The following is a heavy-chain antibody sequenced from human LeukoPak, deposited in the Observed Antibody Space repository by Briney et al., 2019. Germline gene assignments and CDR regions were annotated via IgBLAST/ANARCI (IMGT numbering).Heavy chain of an antibody. V-gene: IGHV3-21*06. CDR3: GRDLPTVTSIDY. Sequence: PGGSLRLSCAASGFTFSHYYMTWVRQAPGKGLEWVSSISGSSGYIFYADSVKGRFTISRGNAKNSLYLQMNSLRAEDTAVYYCGRDLPTVTSIDYWGQGTLVTVSS. CDR1: GFTFSHYY. D-gene: IGHD4-17*01. J-gene: IGHJ4*02. CDR2: ISGSSGYI.